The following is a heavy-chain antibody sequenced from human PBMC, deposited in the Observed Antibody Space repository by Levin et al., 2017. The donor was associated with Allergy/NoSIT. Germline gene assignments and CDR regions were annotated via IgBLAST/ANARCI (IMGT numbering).Heavy chain of an antibody. J-gene: IGHJ2*01. CDR2: IWYDGSNK. CDR1: GFTFSSYG. D-gene: IGHD6-19*01. V-gene: IGHV3-33*01. Sequence: GGSLRLSCAASGFTFSSYGMHWVRQAPGKGLEWVAVIWYDGSNKYYADSVKGRFTISRDNSKNTLYLQMNSLRAEDTAVYYCARGGSSGWEYWYFDLWGRGTLVTVSS. CDR3: ARGGSSGWEYWYFDL.